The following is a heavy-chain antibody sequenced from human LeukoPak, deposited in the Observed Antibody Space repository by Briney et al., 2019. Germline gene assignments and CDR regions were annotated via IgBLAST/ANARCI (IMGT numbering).Heavy chain of an antibody. D-gene: IGHD3-10*01. CDR1: GYTFTGYG. J-gene: IGHJ4*02. Sequence: ASVKVSCKASGYTFTGYGISWVRQAPGQGLEWMGWISAYNGNTNYAQKGQGRVTMTTDTSTSTAYMELRSLRSDDTAVYYCARDRSVRLSDYWGQGTLVTVSS. CDR3: ARDRSVRLSDY. CDR2: ISAYNGNT. V-gene: IGHV1-18*01.